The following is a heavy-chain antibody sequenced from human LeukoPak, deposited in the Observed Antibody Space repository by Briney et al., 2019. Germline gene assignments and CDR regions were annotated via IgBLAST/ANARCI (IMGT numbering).Heavy chain of an antibody. J-gene: IGHJ4*02. D-gene: IGHD3-22*01. Sequence: ESLKISCSGSGDSITSYWIGWVRQMPGKGVVWMVIIFPGDSDTRYSPSFEGHVTTTADNTISTAYLLWSNIMGSDTATIYCWRLSSLGTLRKYYYDSSGSADWGQGTPVTASS. CDR1: GDSITSYW. CDR2: IFPGDSDT. V-gene: IGHV5-51*01. CDR3: WRLSSLGTLRKYYYDSSGSAD.